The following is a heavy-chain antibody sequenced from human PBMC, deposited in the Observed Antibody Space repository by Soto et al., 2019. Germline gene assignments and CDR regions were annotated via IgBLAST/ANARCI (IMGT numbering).Heavy chain of an antibody. D-gene: IGHD3-16*02. CDR1: GFTFRNYW. Sequence: LRLSCAASGFTFRNYWMHWVRQAPGSGLVWVSRLNSDGSDADYTDSVKGRFTISRDDAKSTLYLQMNSLRAEDTAIYYCARELSAFGMDVWGQGTTVTVSS. V-gene: IGHV3-74*01. CDR3: ARELSAFGMDV. J-gene: IGHJ6*02. CDR2: LNSDGSDA.